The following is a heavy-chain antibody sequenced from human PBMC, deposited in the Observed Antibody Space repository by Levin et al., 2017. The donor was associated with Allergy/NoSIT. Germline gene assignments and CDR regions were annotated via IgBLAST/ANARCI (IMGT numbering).Heavy chain of an antibody. Sequence: GASVKVSCKASGYTFTSYGISWVRQAPGQGLEWMGWISNGNTNYAQNLQGRVTMTTDTSTSTAYMELRSLRSDDTAVYYCARDCTGGSCYPIFWGQGTLVTVSS. D-gene: IGHD2-15*01. V-gene: IGHV1-18*01. CDR1: GYTFTSYG. CDR2: ISNGNT. J-gene: IGHJ4*02. CDR3: ARDCTGGSCYPIF.